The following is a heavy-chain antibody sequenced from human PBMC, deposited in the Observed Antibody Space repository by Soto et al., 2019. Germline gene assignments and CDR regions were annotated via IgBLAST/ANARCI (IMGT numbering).Heavy chain of an antibody. D-gene: IGHD3-16*02. CDR3: ASQDEYDYVWGSYPY. CDR1: GYTFTSYG. V-gene: IGHV1-18*04. J-gene: IGHJ4*02. CDR2: ISAYNGNT. Sequence: QVQLVQSGAEVKKPGASVKVSCKASGYTFTSYGISWVRQAPGQGLEWMGWISAYNGNTNYAQKLQGRVTMTTDTSTSTAYMELRSLRSVDTAVYYCASQDEYDYVWGSYPYWGQGTLVTVSS.